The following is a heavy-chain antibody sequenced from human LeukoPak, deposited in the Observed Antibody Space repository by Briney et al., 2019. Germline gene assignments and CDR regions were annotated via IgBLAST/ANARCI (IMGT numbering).Heavy chain of an antibody. Sequence: GESLRISCKGSGYNFTSYWISRVRQMPGKGLERMGRIDPSDSYTNYSPSFQGHVPISADKSISTAYLQWSSLKASDTAMYYCARHGGDYGDYVGDFDYWGQGTLVTVSS. CDR1: GYNFTSYW. J-gene: IGHJ4*02. D-gene: IGHD4-17*01. CDR3: ARHGGDYGDYVGDFDY. V-gene: IGHV5-10-1*01. CDR2: IDPSDSYT.